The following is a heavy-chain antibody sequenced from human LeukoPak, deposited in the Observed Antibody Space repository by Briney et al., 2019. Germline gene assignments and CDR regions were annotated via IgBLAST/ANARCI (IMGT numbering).Heavy chain of an antibody. CDR1: GYTLTELS. D-gene: IGHD5-18*01. Sequence: GASVTVSCTVSGYTLTELSMHWVRQAPGKGLEWMGGFDPEDGETIYAQKFQGRVTMTEDTSTDTAYMELSSLRSEDTAVYYCATAFWDPGYSYGFFDYWGQGTLVTVSS. V-gene: IGHV1-24*01. CDR2: FDPEDGET. CDR3: ATAFWDPGYSYGFFDY. J-gene: IGHJ4*02.